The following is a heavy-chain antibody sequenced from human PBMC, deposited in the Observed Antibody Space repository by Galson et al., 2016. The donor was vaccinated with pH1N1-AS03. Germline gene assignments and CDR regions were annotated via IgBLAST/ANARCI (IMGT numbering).Heavy chain of an antibody. CDR1: GGSITSYH. V-gene: IGHV4-59*01. J-gene: IGHJ4*02. Sequence: LSLTCTVSGGSITSYHWSWIRQPPGKGLEWIGHVYSPGRSKYNPSLKSRVTLSLDTTTNQFSLKMTSVTPSDTAIYYCARMTYNDFLDSWGQGRPVTVSS. CDR3: ARMTYNDFLDS. D-gene: IGHD1-14*01. CDR2: VYSPGRS.